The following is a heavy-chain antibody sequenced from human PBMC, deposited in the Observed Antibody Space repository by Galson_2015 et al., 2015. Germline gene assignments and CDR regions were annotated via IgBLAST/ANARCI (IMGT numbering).Heavy chain of an antibody. D-gene: IGHD4-17*01. V-gene: IGHV3-33*01. CDR3: ARDLTTTSNWFDP. Sequence: LRLSCAASGFTFRSYGMHWVRQAPGKGLEWVAVIWYDGSNKYYADSVKGRFTISRDNSKNTLYLQMNSLRAEDTAVYYCARDLTTTSNWFDPWGQGTLVTVSS. J-gene: IGHJ5*02. CDR2: IWYDGSNK. CDR1: GFTFRSYG.